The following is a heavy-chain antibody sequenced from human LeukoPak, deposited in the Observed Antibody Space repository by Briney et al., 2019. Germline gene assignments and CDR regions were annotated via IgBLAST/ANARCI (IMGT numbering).Heavy chain of an antibody. CDR1: GGSISSSSYY. D-gene: IGHD1-26*01. V-gene: IGHV4-39*07. CDR2: IYYSGST. Sequence: SETLSLTCTVSGGSISSSSYYWGWIRQPPGKGLEWTGSIYYSGSTYYNPSLKSRVTISVDTSKNQFSLKLSSVTAADTAVYYCARVGSYSYYFDYWGQGTLVTVSS. J-gene: IGHJ4*02. CDR3: ARVGSYSYYFDY.